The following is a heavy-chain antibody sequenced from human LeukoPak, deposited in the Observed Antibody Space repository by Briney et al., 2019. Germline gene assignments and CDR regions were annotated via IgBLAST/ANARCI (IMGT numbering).Heavy chain of an antibody. D-gene: IGHD5-18*01. V-gene: IGHV3-49*03. J-gene: IGHJ4*02. CDR2: IRSKAYGGTT. Sequence: PGGSLRLSCTASGFTFGDYAMSWFCQAPGKGLEWVGLIRSKAYGGTTEYAASVKGRFAISRDDSKSIAYLQMNSLKTEDTAVYYCTRDRGIQLEPFDYWGQGTLVTVSS. CDR3: TRDRGIQLEPFDY. CDR1: GFTFGDYA.